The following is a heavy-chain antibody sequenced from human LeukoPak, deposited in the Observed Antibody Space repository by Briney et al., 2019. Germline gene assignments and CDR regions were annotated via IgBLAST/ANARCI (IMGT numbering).Heavy chain of an antibody. CDR3: TRVEETATTAAIIRKYSYYYYYMDV. D-gene: IGHD4-11*01. CDR2: INEDGSEK. J-gene: IGHJ6*03. CDR1: AFTFSRYW. Sequence: GGSLRLSCAASAFTFSRYWTSWVGQAPGTGREGVANINEDGSEKYYLDSVSGRFTISRDNAKNSLYLQMDSLRAEDTAVYYCTRVEETATTAAIIRKYSYYYYYMDVWGKGNTVTVSS. V-gene: IGHV3-7*01.